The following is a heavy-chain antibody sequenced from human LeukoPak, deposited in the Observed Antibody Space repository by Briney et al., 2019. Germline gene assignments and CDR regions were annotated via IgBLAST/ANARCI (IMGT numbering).Heavy chain of an antibody. V-gene: IGHV3-48*04. CDR1: GFTFSSYA. J-gene: IGHJ6*02. Sequence: GGSLRLSCAASGFTFSSYAMSWVRQAPGKGLEWVSYISSSSSTIYYADSVKGRFTISRDNAKNSLYLQMNSLRAEDTAVYYCARDRLGHGYGDYVDYYYGMDVWGQGTTVTVSS. D-gene: IGHD4-17*01. CDR2: ISSSSSTI. CDR3: ARDRLGHGYGDYVDYYYGMDV.